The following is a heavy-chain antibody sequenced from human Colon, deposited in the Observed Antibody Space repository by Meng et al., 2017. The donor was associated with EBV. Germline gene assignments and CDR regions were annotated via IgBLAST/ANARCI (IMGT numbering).Heavy chain of an antibody. J-gene: IGHJ4*02. CDR2: INTNTGNP. V-gene: IGHV7-4-1*02. CDR3: ARETLGYCSSTSCYIGPPDY. Sequence: QVQLVKFGSELKKPGASVKVFCKASGYTFTSYAMNWVRQAPGQGLEWMGWINTNTGNPTYAQGFTGRFVFSLDTSVSTAYLQISSLKAEDTAVYYCARETLGYCSSTSCYIGPPDYWGQGTLVTVSS. D-gene: IGHD2-2*01. CDR1: GYTFTSYA.